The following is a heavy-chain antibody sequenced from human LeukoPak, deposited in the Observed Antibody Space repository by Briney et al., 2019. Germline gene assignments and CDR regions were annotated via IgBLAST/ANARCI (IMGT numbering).Heavy chain of an antibody. CDR3: ARDRYYGSGSYYGCFDY. V-gene: IGHV3-66*01. J-gene: IGHJ4*02. CDR2: IYSGGST. Sequence: GGSLRLSCAASGFTVSSNYMSWVRQAPGKGLEWVSVIYSGGSTYYADSVKGRFTISRDNSKNTLYLQMNSLRAEDTAVYYCARDRYYGSGSYYGCFDYWGQGTLVTVSS. D-gene: IGHD3-10*01. CDR1: GFTVSSNY.